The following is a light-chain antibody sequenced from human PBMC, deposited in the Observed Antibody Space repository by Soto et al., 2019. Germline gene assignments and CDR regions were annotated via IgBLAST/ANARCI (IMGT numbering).Light chain of an antibody. CDR2: DVG. V-gene: IGLV2-11*01. CDR1: SSDVGDYDY. Sequence: QSALTQPRSVSGSPGQSVTISCTGTSSDVGDYDYVSWYQQHPGKPPKLMIYDVGKRPSGVPDRFSGSKSGNTASLTISGLQVDDEAEYYCCSYARSYNLLFGRGTQLTVL. CDR3: CSYARSYNLL. J-gene: IGLJ2*01.